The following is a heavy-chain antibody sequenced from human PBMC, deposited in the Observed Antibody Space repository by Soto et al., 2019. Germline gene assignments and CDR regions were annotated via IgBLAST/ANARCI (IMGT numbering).Heavy chain of an antibody. CDR1: GFTLNNYA. CDR2: MIGGRHGT. J-gene: IGHJ5*02. CDR3: AKGKSTGDLDWFDP. D-gene: IGHD7-27*01. V-gene: IGHV3-23*01. Sequence: EVQLLQSGGGLAQPGGSLRLSCAASGFTLNNYAVAWVRQAPGKGLEWVSTMIGGRHGTAYSDSVRGRFTVSRDNSKNSLYLQMNSLGAEDTAMYYCAKGKSTGDLDWFDPWGQGSLVTVSS.